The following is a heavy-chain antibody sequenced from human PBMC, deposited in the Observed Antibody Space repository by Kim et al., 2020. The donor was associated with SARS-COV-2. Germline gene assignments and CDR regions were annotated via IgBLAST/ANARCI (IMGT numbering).Heavy chain of an antibody. CDR3: AKAVRIEYPLGGLN. Sequence: GGSLRLSCAASGFTFSSYAMTWVRQAPGKGLEWVAGISGSGGTTYNADSVKGRFTISRDNSKNTLYLQMNSLRAEDTAVYYCAKAVRIEYPLGGLNWGQGTLVTVSS. D-gene: IGHD5-12*01. J-gene: IGHJ4*02. CDR2: ISGSGGTT. CDR1: GFTFSSYA. V-gene: IGHV3-23*01.